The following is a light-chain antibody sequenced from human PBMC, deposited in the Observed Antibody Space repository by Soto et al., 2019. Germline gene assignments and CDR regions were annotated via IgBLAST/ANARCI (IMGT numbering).Light chain of an antibody. CDR2: GAS. CDR1: QSVSSN. Sequence: EIVMTQSPATLSVSPGERATLSCRASQSVSSNLAWYQQKPGQAPRLLIYGASTRATGIPARFSGSGSGTDSTLTISSLQSEDFAVYYCQQYNTWPPGFGQGTRLEIK. J-gene: IGKJ5*01. V-gene: IGKV3-15*01. CDR3: QQYNTWPPG.